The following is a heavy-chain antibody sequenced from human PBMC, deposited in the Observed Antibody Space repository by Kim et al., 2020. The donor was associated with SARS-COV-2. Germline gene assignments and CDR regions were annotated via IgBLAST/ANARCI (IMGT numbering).Heavy chain of an antibody. CDR1: GGSISSNSYF. D-gene: IGHD3-9*01. J-gene: IGHJ4*02. V-gene: IGHV4-39*01. Sequence: SETLSLTCTVSGGSISSNSYFWGWIRQPPGKGLEWIGSVYYSGSSYYNPSLKSRLTISVDTSKSQFSLKLTSVTAADTAVYYCVRHVRQVIVLVPLFDYWGQGTLVTVSA. CDR3: VRHVRQVIVLVPLFDY. CDR2: VYYSGSS.